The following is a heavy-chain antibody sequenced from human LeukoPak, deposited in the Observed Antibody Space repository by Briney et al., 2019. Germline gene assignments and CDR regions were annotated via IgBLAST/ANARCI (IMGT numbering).Heavy chain of an antibody. V-gene: IGHV3-9*01. Sequence: GRSLRLSCAASGFTFDDYAIHWVRQAPGKGLEWISGITWNSETLDYADSVKGRFTISRDNAKNSLHLQMNSLRPEDTALCYCAKVRWELHDAFDIWGQGTMVTVSS. CDR3: AKVRWELHDAFDI. CDR2: ITWNSETL. J-gene: IGHJ3*02. CDR1: GFTFDDYA. D-gene: IGHD4-23*01.